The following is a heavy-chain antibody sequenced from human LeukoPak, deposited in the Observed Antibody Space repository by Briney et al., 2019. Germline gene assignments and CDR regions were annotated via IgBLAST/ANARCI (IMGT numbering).Heavy chain of an antibody. CDR2: ISGSGDST. CDR3: AKDAPIRDSAYYFDS. CDR1: GFTFSNYV. V-gene: IGHV3-23*01. J-gene: IGHJ4*02. D-gene: IGHD3-10*01. Sequence: PGGSLRLSCAASGFTFSNYVMSWVRQAPGKGLEWVSGISGSGDSTYYADPVKGRFTISRDNSKNTFYLQMNSLRAEDTAVYYCAKDAPIRDSAYYFDSWGQGTLVTVSS.